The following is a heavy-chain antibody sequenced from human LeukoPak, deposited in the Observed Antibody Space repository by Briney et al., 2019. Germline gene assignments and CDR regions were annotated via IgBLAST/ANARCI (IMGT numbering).Heavy chain of an antibody. CDR3: ARGLGWELHSDYFDY. J-gene: IGHJ4*02. V-gene: IGHV1-8*03. Sequence: ASVKVSCKASGYTFTSYGISWVRQAPGQGLEWMGWMNPNSGNTGYAQKFQGRVTITRNTSISTAYMELSSLRSEDTAVYYCARGLGWELHSDYFDYWGQGTLVTVSS. CDR1: GYTFTSYG. CDR2: MNPNSGNT. D-gene: IGHD1-26*01.